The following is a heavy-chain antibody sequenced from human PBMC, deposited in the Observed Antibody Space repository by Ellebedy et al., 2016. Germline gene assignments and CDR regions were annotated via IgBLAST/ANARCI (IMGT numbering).Heavy chain of an antibody. Sequence: GESLKISCAASGFTFSSYSMNWVRQAPGKGLEWVSYISSSSSTIYYADSVKGRFTISRDNAKNSLYLQMNSLRAEDTAVYYCARVGAWELPNGDYYYMDVWGKGTTVTVSS. D-gene: IGHD1-26*01. CDR3: ARVGAWELPNGDYYYMDV. V-gene: IGHV3-48*01. CDR1: GFTFSSYS. CDR2: ISSSSSTI. J-gene: IGHJ6*03.